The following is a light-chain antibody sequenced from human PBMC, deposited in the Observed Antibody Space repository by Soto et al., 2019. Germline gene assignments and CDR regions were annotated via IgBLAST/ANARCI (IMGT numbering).Light chain of an antibody. CDR1: SSDVGGYNY. J-gene: IGLJ2*01. V-gene: IGLV2-14*01. CDR2: EVS. Sequence: QLVLTQPASVSGSPGQSITISCTGTSSDVGGYNYVSWYQQHPGKAPKLMIYEVSNRPSGVSNRFSGSKSGNTASLTISGLQGEDEADYYCSSYTRSSTRVFGGGTKLTVL. CDR3: SSYTRSSTRV.